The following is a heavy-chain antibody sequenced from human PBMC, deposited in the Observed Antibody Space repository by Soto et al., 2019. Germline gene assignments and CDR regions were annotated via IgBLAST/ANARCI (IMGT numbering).Heavy chain of an antibody. CDR3: ARRGSSGWYTYNWFDP. CDR1: GYSFTIYC. V-gene: IGHV5-10-1*01. CDR2: IDPSDSYT. D-gene: IGHD6-19*01. Sequence: PGESLKISCKGSGYSFTIYCISWVLQMPWKGLEWMGRIDPSDSYTNYSPSFQGHVTISADKSISTAYLQWSSLKASDTTMYYCARRGSSGWYTYNWFDPWGQGTLVTVSS. J-gene: IGHJ5*02.